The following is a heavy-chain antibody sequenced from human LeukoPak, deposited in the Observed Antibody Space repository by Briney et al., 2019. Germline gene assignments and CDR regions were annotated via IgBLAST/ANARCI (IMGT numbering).Heavy chain of an antibody. D-gene: IGHD3-10*01. V-gene: IGHV4-59*12. J-gene: IGHJ4*02. CDR1: GGSISSYC. CDR3: ARVLYSGSWGYFDY. CDR2: ISYIGST. Sequence: SATLSLTCTVSGGSISSYCWTWIRQPPGKGLEWIGYISYIGSTNYNPSLKSRVTMSVDTSKTQFSLKLSSVTAADTAVYYCARVLYSGSWGYFDYWGQGTLVTVSS.